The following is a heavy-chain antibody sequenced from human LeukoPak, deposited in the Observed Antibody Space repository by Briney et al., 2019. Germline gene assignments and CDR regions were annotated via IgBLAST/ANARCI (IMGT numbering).Heavy chain of an antibody. CDR1: GDSLNNFG. J-gene: IGHJ5*02. CDR3: ATSPSTVATRGNFFDP. D-gene: IGHD5-12*01. V-gene: IGHV1-69*04. Sequence: SVKVSCKASGDSLNNFGINWVRQAPGQGLEWMGTIIPVFDKATYSQNFQGRGTITADKASSTAYMELNNLTSDDTAMYYCATSPSTVATRGNFFDPWGQGTLVTVSS. CDR2: IIPVFDKA.